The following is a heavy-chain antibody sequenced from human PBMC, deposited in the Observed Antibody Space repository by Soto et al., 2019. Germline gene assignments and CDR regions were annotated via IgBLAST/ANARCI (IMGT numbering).Heavy chain of an antibody. CDR3: ARPPRIVRLDAFDI. D-gene: IGHD3-22*01. V-gene: IGHV4-39*01. CDR1: GGSISSSSYY. J-gene: IGHJ3*02. CDR2: IYYSGST. Sequence: SETLSLTCTVSGGSISSSSYYWGWIRQPPGKGLEWIGSIYYSGSTYYNPSLKSRVTISVDTSKNQFSLKLSSVTAADTAVYYCARPPRIVRLDAFDIWGQGTMVTVSS.